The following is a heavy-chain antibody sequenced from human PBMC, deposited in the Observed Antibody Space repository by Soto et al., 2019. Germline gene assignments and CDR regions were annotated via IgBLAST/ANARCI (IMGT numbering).Heavy chain of an antibody. CDR1: GGSISYEYYH. CDR3: VREDDGGDREYYGLDV. V-gene: IGHV4-30-4*08. Sequence: QVQLQQSGPGLVKPSQTLSLTCTVSGGSISYEYYHWTWIRQSPGKGLEWIGYVHYSGSIMYNPSFKSLVIISVDTSKNQFPLHLISVTAADTAVYFCVREDDGGDREYYGLDVWGQGTTVTVSS. D-gene: IGHD3-16*01. CDR2: VHYSGSI. J-gene: IGHJ6*02.